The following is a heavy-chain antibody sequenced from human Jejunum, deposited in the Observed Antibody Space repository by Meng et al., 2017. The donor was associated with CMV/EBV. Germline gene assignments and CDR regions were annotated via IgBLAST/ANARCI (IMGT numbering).Heavy chain of an antibody. V-gene: IGHV4-4*01. D-gene: IGHD2-8*02. CDR1: GASISRNNY. Sequence: CAVSGASISRNNYWSWVRQPPGKGLEWIGEISHSGITKYTPSLKSRVTISVDKTKNYFSLNLISVTAADTGVYFCARSSGYWSLDYWGQGTLVTVSS. J-gene: IGHJ4*02. CDR3: ARSSGYWSLDY. CDR2: ISHSGIT.